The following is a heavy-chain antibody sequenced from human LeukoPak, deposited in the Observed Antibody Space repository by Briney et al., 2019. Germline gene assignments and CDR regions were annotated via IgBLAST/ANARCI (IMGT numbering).Heavy chain of an antibody. D-gene: IGHD2/OR15-2a*01. V-gene: IGHV3-30*02. CDR3: AKKLTDYYFRSGVDY. CDR1: GFTFSSYG. Sequence: QAGGSLRLSCAASGFTFSSYGMHWVRQAPGKGLEWVAFIRYDGSNKYYADSVKGRFTISRDNSRNKLYLQMNSLRAEDTAVYYCAKKLTDYYFRSGVDYWGQGTLVTVSS. J-gene: IGHJ4*02. CDR2: IRYDGSNK.